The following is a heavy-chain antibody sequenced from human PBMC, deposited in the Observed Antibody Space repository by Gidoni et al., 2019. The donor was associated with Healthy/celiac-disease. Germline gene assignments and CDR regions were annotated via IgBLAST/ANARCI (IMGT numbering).Heavy chain of an antibody. J-gene: IGHJ4*02. Sequence: EVQLLESGGGLVQPGGSLRLPCAASGFTFSSYAMRWVRQAPGKGLGWVSAIRGSGGSTYYADSVKGRFTISRDNSKNTLYLQMNSLRAEDTAVYYCAKRGSNYDILTGYYSGYYFDYWGQGTLVTVSS. CDR2: IRGSGGST. D-gene: IGHD3-9*01. V-gene: IGHV3-23*01. CDR3: AKRGSNYDILTGYYSGYYFDY. CDR1: GFTFSSYA.